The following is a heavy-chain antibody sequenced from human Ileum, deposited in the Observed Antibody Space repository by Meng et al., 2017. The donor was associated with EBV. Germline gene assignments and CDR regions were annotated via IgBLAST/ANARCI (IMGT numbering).Heavy chain of an antibody. CDR1: GLTFSSYA. V-gene: IGHV3-30-3*01. CDR2: ISYDGSNK. J-gene: IGHJ4*02. CDR3: ARDRDGYHDY. D-gene: IGHD5-24*01. Sequence: LVGSGAGVVQPGRSLRLSCAASGLTFSSYAMPWVRQAPGKGLEWVAVISYDGSNKYYADSVKGRFTSSRDNSKNTLYLQMNSLRAEDTAVYYCARDRDGYHDYWGQGTLVTVSS.